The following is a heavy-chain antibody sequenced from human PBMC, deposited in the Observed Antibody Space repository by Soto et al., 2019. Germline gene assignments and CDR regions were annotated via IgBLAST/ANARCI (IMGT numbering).Heavy chain of an antibody. CDR2: ISGGGGST. D-gene: IGHD5-18*01. Sequence: EVQLLESGGDLVQPGGSLRLSCAASGFTFSSYAMNWVGQAPGKGLEWVAAISGGGGSTYYADSVRGRFTISRDNSKNTLYLQMNSLRAEDTAVYYCARATEPNGYYYYYFGVYVWGQGTTVTVSS. V-gene: IGHV3-23*01. J-gene: IGHJ6*02. CDR3: ARATEPNGYYYYYFGVYV. CDR1: GFTFSSYA.